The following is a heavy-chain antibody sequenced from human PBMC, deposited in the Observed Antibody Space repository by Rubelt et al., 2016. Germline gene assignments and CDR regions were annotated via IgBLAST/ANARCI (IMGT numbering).Heavy chain of an antibody. CDR3: AIYDFWSGYYLDY. CDR2: IYPGDSDT. CDR1: GYSFTTYW. V-gene: IGHV5-51*01. D-gene: IGHD3-3*01. Sequence: EVQLVQSGPEVKKPGESLKISCKGSGYSFTTYWIGWVRQMPGKGLEWMGIIYPGDSDTRYSPSSQGKVTTPADKSISTAYLQWSSLKASETAMYYCAIYDFWSGYYLDYWGQGTLVTVSS. J-gene: IGHJ4*02.